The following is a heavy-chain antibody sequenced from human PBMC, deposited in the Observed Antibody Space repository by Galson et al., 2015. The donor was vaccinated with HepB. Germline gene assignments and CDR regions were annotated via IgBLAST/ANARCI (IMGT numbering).Heavy chain of an antibody. Sequence: SLRLSCAASGFTFSSYGMHWVRQAPGKGLEWVSSISSSSSYIYYADSVKGRFTISRDNAKNSLYLQMNSLRAEDTAVYYCARDPPSGSYSDYWGQGTLVTVSS. CDR1: GFTFSSYG. CDR3: ARDPPSGSYSDY. V-gene: IGHV3-21*01. CDR2: ISSSSSYI. D-gene: IGHD1-26*01. J-gene: IGHJ4*02.